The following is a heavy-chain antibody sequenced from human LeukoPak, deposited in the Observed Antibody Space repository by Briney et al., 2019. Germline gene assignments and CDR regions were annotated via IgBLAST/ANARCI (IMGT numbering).Heavy chain of an antibody. Sequence: SETLSLTCTFSGGSISSSSHFWSWIRQPPGKGLEWIGSIYYSGNTYYNSSLKSRVTISVDTSKNQFSLKLSSVTAADTAVYYCARHENIVVVVAATGFDNWGQGTLVTVSS. D-gene: IGHD2-15*01. J-gene: IGHJ4*02. CDR3: ARHENIVVVVAATGFDN. CDR2: IYYSGNT. V-gene: IGHV4-39*01. CDR1: GGSISSSSHF.